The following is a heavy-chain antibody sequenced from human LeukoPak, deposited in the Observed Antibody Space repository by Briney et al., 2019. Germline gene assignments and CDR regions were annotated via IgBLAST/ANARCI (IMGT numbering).Heavy chain of an antibody. CDR3: ARRGAIFWYMDV. CDR1: GFSFSNYD. Sequence: GGSLRLSRAASGFSFSNYDMNWVRQAPGKGLEWVSSIINISSYVNYADSVKGRFIISRDNAKNSLYLQMNSLRAEDTAVYYCARRGAIFWYMDVWGKGTTVTVSS. J-gene: IGHJ6*03. CDR2: IINISSYV. V-gene: IGHV3-21*06. D-gene: IGHD3-3*01.